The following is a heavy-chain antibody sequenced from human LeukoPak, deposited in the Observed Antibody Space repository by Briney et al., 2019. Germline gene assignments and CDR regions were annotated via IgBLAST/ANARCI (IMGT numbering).Heavy chain of an antibody. CDR2: IRSKAYGGTT. CDR3: TRRDQAAAGSRHFDY. CDR1: GFTFSSYA. J-gene: IGHJ4*02. V-gene: IGHV3-49*04. D-gene: IGHD6-13*01. Sequence: GGSLRLSCAASGFTFSSYAMSWVRQAPGKGLEWVGFIRSKAYGGTTEYAASVKGRFTISRDDSKSIAYLQMNSLKTEDTAVYYCTRRDQAAAGSRHFDYWGQGTLVTVSS.